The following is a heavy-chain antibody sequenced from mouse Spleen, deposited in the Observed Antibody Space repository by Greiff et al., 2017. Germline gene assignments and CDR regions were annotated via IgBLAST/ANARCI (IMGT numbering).Heavy chain of an antibody. CDR1: GYTFTSYW. V-gene: IGHV1-69*02. CDR3: ARLWVDY. J-gene: IGHJ2*01. Sequence: QVQLQQPGAELVKPGASVKLSCKASGYTFTSYWMHWVKQRPGQGLEWIGEIDPSDSYTNYNQKFKGKATLTVDKSSSTAYMQLSSLTSEDSAVYYCARLWVDYWGQGTTLTVSS. D-gene: IGHD4-1*01. CDR2: IDPSDSYT.